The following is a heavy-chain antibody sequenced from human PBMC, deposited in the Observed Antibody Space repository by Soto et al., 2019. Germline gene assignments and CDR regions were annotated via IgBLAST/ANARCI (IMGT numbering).Heavy chain of an antibody. CDR2: IYWNDDK. J-gene: IGHJ3*01. V-gene: IGHV2-5*01. Sequence: QITLKESGPTLVKPTQTLTLTCTFSGFSLTTHGMGVGWVRQPPGKALEWLALIYWNDDKYYSPSLESRLTITKDTSKNQVVLTVTNIDPVDTGTYFCXXXXXYYTDSRGQKAGAXXXWGHXT. CDR1: GFSLTTHGMG. CDR3: XXXXXYYTDSRGQKAGAXXX. D-gene: IGHD3-22*01.